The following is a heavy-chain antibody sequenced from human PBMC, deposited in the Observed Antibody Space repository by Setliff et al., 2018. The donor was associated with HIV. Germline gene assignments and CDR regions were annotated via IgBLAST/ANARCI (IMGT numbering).Heavy chain of an antibody. J-gene: IGHJ4*02. Sequence: KSSETLSLTCTVSGGSISSDDYYWNWIRQPPGKGLEWIGYITYSGSAYYNPSLKSRVTISIDTSNNQISLRLSSVTAADTAMYYCVREDYGYNGKGFDYWGPGTLVTVSS. CDR2: ITYSGSA. CDR1: GGSISSDDYY. D-gene: IGHD4-17*01. CDR3: VREDYGYNGKGFDY. V-gene: IGHV4-30-4*08.